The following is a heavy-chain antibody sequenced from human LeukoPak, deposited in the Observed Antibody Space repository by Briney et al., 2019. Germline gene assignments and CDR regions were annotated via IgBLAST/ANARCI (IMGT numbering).Heavy chain of an antibody. Sequence: GGSLRLSCAASGFTFSSYAMSWVRQAPGKGLEWVSAISGSGGSTYYADSVKGRFTISRDNPKNTLYLQMNSLRAEDTAVYYCAKALVAAANSNWFDPWGQGTLVTVSS. J-gene: IGHJ5*02. CDR1: GFTFSSYA. V-gene: IGHV3-23*01. D-gene: IGHD6-13*01. CDR2: ISGSGGST. CDR3: AKALVAAANSNWFDP.